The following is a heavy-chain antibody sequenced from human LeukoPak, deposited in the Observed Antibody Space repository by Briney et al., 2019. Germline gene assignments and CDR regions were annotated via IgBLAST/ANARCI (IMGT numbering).Heavy chain of an antibody. Sequence: PGGSLRLSCAASGFTFSSYAMSWVRQALGKGLEWVSAISGSGGSTYYADSVKGRFTISRDNSKNTLYLQMNSLRAEDTAVYYCAKDPLVVVAATHQYFDLWGRGTLVTVSS. D-gene: IGHD2-15*01. V-gene: IGHV3-23*01. CDR3: AKDPLVVVAATHQYFDL. CDR2: ISGSGGST. J-gene: IGHJ2*01. CDR1: GFTFSSYA.